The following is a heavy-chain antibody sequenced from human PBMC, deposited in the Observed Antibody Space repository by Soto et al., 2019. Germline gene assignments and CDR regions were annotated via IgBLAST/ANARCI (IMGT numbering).Heavy chain of an antibody. CDR3: ATMLIAGTTPYYFDN. V-gene: IGHV4-34*01. D-gene: IGHD1-20*01. J-gene: IGHJ4*02. Sequence: SETLSLTCAVYGGSFSNYYWSWIRQPPGKGLEWIGEMYYGGNTYYSPSLKSRVTISVDTSKKQFSLKLSSVTAADTAVYYCATMLIAGTTPYYFDNWGQGTLVTVSS. CDR2: MYYGGNT. CDR1: GGSFSNYY.